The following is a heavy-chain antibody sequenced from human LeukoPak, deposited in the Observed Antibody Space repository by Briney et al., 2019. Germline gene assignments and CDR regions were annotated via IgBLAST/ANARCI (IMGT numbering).Heavy chain of an antibody. V-gene: IGHV4-39*07. J-gene: IGHJ6*03. D-gene: IGHD3-10*01. CDR2: MYYGGST. CDR3: AREDSGSYYNFYYFYMDV. Sequence: SETLSLTCTVSGGSISSSSYYWVWIRQPPGKGLEWIGSMYYGGSTYYNPSLESRVTISIDTSKNQLSLKLSSVTAADTAVYYCAREDSGSYYNFYYFYMDVWGKGTTVTISS. CDR1: GGSISSSSYY.